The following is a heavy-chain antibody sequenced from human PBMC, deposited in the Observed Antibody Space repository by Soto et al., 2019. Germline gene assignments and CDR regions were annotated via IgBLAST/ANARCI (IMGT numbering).Heavy chain of an antibody. CDR1: GYTFTGCY. D-gene: IGHD4-17*01. Sequence: ASVKVSCKASGYTFTGCYIHWVRQAPGQGLEWMGWINPNSGGTNYAQKFQGWVTMTRDTSIRTAYMELSRRRSDDTVVYYCARDHQKTTVTTRSFWYFDLWGRGTLVTVSS. V-gene: IGHV1-2*04. CDR2: INPNSGGT. J-gene: IGHJ2*01. CDR3: ARDHQKTTVTTRSFWYFDL.